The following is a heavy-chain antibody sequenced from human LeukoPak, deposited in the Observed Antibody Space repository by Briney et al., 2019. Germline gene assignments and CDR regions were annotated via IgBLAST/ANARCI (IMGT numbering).Heavy chain of an antibody. CDR1: GYTFTGYY. J-gene: IGHJ4*02. Sequence: ASVKVSCKASGYTFTGYYMHWVRQAPGQGLEWMGWINPNSGGTNYAQKFQGRVTMTRDTSISTAYMELSRLRSDDTAVYYCAREGISMVRGPPADYWGQGTLVTVSS. D-gene: IGHD3-10*01. CDR2: INPNSGGT. CDR3: AREGISMVRGPPADY. V-gene: IGHV1-2*02.